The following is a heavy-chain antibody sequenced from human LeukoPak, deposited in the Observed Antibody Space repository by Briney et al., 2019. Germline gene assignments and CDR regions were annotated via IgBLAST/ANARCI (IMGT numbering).Heavy chain of an antibody. D-gene: IGHD2-2*01. CDR3: ARGRRELKYAPDY. V-gene: IGHV4-31*03. J-gene: IGHJ4*02. Sequence: SQTLSLTCNVTGASMRSETHYWSWLRQHPGKGPEWIAYIYYTAGAYYNPSLESRVSISLDASENQFSLKLSSVTAADTAVYYCARGRRELKYAPDYWGQGTLVTVSS. CDR1: GASMRSETHY. CDR2: IYYTAGA.